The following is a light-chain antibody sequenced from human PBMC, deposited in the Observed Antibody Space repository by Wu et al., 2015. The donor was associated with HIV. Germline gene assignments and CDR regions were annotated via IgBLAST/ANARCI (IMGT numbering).Light chain of an antibody. J-gene: IGKJ1*01. V-gene: IGKV3-20*01. Sequence: IVLTQSPGTLSLSPGESATLSCRASQSIYSTFLAWYQQRPGQTPRLLIYGSSTRATGIPDRFSGSGSGTDFTLTIGSLQSEDFAVHYCQLSNNWPWTFGQGDPRWKSN. CDR3: QLSNNWPWT. CDR1: QSIYSTF. CDR2: GSS.